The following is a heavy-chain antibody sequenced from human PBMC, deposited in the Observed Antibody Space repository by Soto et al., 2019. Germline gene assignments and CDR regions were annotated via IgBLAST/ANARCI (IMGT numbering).Heavy chain of an antibody. CDR1: GGTFSSYA. Sequence: GASVKVSCKASGGTFSSYAISWVRQDPGQGLEWMGGIIPIFGTANYAQKFQGRVTITADESTSTAYMELSSLRSEDTAVYYCARGWLFPYDAFDIWGQGTMVTVSS. CDR2: IIPIFGTA. CDR3: ARGWLFPYDAFDI. J-gene: IGHJ3*02. D-gene: IGHD3-22*01. V-gene: IGHV1-69*13.